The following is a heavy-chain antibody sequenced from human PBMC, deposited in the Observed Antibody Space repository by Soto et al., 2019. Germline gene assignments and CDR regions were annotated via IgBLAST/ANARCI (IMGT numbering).Heavy chain of an antibody. CDR1: GFSLSTSGVG. Sequence: QITLKESGPTLVKPTQTLTLTCTFSGFSLSTSGVGVGWIRQPPGKALEWLALIYWDDDKRYSPSLKSRLTITNDTSKNQVVLTMTNSDPVDPATYYCAHKGGFCGDDHSWFDPWGQGTLVTVSS. CDR3: AHKGGFCGDDHSWFDP. V-gene: IGHV2-5*02. J-gene: IGHJ5*02. D-gene: IGHD4-17*01. CDR2: IYWDDDK.